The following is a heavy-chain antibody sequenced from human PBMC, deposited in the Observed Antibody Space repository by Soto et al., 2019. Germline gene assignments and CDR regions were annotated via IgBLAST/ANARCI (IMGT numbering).Heavy chain of an antibody. V-gene: IGHV1-8*01. D-gene: IGHD6-19*01. J-gene: IGHJ3*02. CDR2: MNPNSGNT. CDR3: AREGLYGSIQDNTFDI. Sequence: QVQLVQSGAEVKRSGASVRISCKASGYTFNRHDINWVRQVTGQGPEWIGWMNPNSGNTGYAQKFQGRVTMTRDSSITTAYMDLSSLTSEDTAIYYCAREGLYGSIQDNTFDIWGQGTMVSVSS. CDR1: GYTFNRHD.